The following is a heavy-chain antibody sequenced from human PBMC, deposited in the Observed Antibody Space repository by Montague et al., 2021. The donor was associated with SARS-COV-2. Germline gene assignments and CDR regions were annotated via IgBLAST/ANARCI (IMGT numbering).Heavy chain of an antibody. V-gene: IGHV3-7*01. J-gene: IGHJ6*02. D-gene: IGHD1-26*01. CDR3: ARGSPGIVMDV. Sequence: ERNYLSSVRGRFTISRDNARNSLYLQMNSLRGDDTAVYYCARGSPGIVMDVWGRGTMVTVSS. CDR2: ER.